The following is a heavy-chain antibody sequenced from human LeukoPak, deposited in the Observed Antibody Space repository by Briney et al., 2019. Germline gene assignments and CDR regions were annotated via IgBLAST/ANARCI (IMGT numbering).Heavy chain of an antibody. Sequence: PGGSLRLSCAASGFTFSSYATHWVRQAPGKGLEWVAVISYDGSNKYYADSVKGRFTISRDNSKNTLYLQMNSLRAEDTAVYYCASLYGRYCSGGSCRYGMDVWGQGTTVTVSS. CDR1: GFTFSSYA. CDR3: ASLYGRYCSGGSCRYGMDV. J-gene: IGHJ6*02. CDR2: ISYDGSNK. V-gene: IGHV3-30-3*01. D-gene: IGHD2-15*01.